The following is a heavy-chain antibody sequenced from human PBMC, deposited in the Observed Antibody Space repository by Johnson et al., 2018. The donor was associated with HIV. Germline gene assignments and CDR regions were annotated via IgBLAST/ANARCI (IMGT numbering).Heavy chain of an antibody. CDR2: IKSKTDGGTT. Sequence: VLLVESGGGLVQPGGSLRLSCAASGFTFSNAWMSWVRQAPGKGLEWVGRIKSKTDGGTTDYAAHVKGRFTISRDDSKNTLYLQMNSLKTEDTAVYYCTTAGGRDTIFGVANDAFDIWGQGTMVTVSS. CDR1: GFTFSNAW. D-gene: IGHD3-3*01. V-gene: IGHV3-15*01. CDR3: TTAGGRDTIFGVANDAFDI. J-gene: IGHJ3*02.